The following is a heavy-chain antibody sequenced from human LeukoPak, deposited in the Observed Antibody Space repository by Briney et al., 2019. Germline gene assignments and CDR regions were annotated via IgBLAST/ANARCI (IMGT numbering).Heavy chain of an antibody. D-gene: IGHD3-10*01. J-gene: IGHJ6*03. V-gene: IGHV3-30-3*01. Sequence: QPGRSLRLSCVASGFTFSSDAMHWVRQTPGKGLEWVAAISYDGNEKYQVDSVKGRFTISRDNSKNTLYLQMNSLRAEDMAVYYCAKDMGRREFGYYYYMDVWGKGTTVTISS. CDR2: ISYDGNEK. CDR1: GFTFSSDA. CDR3: AKDMGRREFGYYYYMDV.